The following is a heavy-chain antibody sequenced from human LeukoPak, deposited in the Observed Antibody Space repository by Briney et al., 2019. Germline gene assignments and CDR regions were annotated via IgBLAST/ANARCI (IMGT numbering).Heavy chain of an antibody. J-gene: IGHJ5*02. CDR3: AIGGPGYSSGWFDH. V-gene: IGHV4-34*01. CDR1: GGSFSGYY. CDR2: INHSGST. D-gene: IGHD6-19*01. Sequence: SETLSLTCAVYGGSFSGYYWSWIRQPPGKGLEWIGEINHSGSTNYNPSLKSRVTISVDTSKNQFSLKLSSVTAADTAVYYCAIGGPGYSSGWFDHWGQGILVTVSS.